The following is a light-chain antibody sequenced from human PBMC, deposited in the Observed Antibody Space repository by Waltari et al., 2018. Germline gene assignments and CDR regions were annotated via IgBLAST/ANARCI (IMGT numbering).Light chain of an antibody. CDR2: KVS. CDR1: QSLVHSDGNTY. CDR3: MQGTHWRPYT. J-gene: IGKJ2*01. V-gene: IGKV2-30*02. Sequence: DVVMTQSPLSLPVTLGQPASISCRSSQSLVHSDGNTYWNWFQQRPGQSPRRLIYKVSNRDSGVPDRFSGSGSDTDFTLKISRVEAEDVGVYYCMQGTHWRPYTFGQGTKLEIK.